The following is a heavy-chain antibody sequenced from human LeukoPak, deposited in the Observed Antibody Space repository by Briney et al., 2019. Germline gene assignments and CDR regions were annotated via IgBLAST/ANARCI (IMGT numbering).Heavy chain of an antibody. CDR2: ISGSGGST. Sequence: QPGGSLRLSCAASGFDLSTYAMSWVRQAPGKGLEWVSAISGSGGSTYYADSVKGRFTISRDNSKNTLYLQMNSLRAEDTAVYYCAKGADTAMARGVCYFDYWGQGTLVTVSS. CDR1: GFDLSTYA. V-gene: IGHV3-23*01. D-gene: IGHD5-18*01. J-gene: IGHJ4*02. CDR3: AKGADTAMARGVCYFDY.